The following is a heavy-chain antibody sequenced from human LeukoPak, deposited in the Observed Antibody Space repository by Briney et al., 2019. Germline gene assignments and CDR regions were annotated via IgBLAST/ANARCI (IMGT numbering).Heavy chain of an antibody. CDR1: GYTFISYY. D-gene: IGHD6-19*01. Sequence: ASVKVSCKASGYTFISYYMHWVRQAPAQGLEWMGIIKSSGGSTSYAQKFQGRVTMTRDTSTSTVYMELSSLRSEDTAVYYCARGELAASIAVAGYFDYWGQGTLVTVSS. CDR2: IKSSGGST. J-gene: IGHJ4*02. V-gene: IGHV1-46*01. CDR3: ARGELAASIAVAGYFDY.